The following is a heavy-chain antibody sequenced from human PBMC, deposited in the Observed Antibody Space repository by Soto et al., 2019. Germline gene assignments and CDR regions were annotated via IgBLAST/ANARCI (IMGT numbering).Heavy chain of an antibody. D-gene: IGHD2-15*01. CDR2: FDPEDGET. V-gene: IGHV1-24*01. CDR3: ATPLLYCSGGSVCRDY. J-gene: IGHJ4*02. CDR1: GYTVNELS. Sequence: ASVKVPCKVSGYTVNELSVHWVRQAPGKGLEWMGGFDPEDGETIYAQKFQGRVTMTEDTSTDTAYMELSSLRSEDTAVYYCATPLLYCSGGSVCRDYWGQGTLVTSPQ.